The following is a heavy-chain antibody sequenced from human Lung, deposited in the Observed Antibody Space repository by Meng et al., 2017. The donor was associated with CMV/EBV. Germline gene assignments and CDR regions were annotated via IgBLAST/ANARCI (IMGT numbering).Heavy chain of an antibody. D-gene: IGHD3-10*01. CDR2: TPHRGSS. V-gene: IGHV4-4*02. Sequence: QVQWRESGPALVKPSETLSLTCAVSGDSITNHNWWAWVRQPPGKGLEWIGETPHRGSSAYNPSLKSRVSMSIDKSKNQFSLKLTSVTAADTAVYHCLRRSGGSVWGQGTLVTVSS. CDR3: LRRSGGSV. CDR1: GDSITNHNW. J-gene: IGHJ1*01.